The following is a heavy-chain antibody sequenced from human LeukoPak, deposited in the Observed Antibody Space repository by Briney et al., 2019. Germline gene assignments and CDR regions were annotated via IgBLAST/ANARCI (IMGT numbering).Heavy chain of an antibody. V-gene: IGHV3-74*01. CDR1: GFTFRTYW. Sequence: GGSLRLSCETSGFTFRTYWMNWVRQAPGKGLVWVSRIESDGSSTSYADSVKGRFTISRDNAANTLYLQMNSLRAEDTAVYYCARGSWSAAGTSFDYWGQGTLVTVSS. CDR3: ARGSWSAAGTSFDY. J-gene: IGHJ4*02. CDR2: IESDGSST. D-gene: IGHD6-13*01.